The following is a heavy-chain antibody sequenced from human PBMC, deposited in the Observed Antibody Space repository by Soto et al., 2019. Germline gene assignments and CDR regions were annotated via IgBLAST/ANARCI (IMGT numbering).Heavy chain of an antibody. CDR2: ISPSGSYM. J-gene: IGHJ4*02. CDR3: ARFGLVTFDC. V-gene: IGHV3-21*01. Sequence: GGSLRLSCAASGFIFNTYSMDWVRQAPGKGLEWVASISPSGSYMYYGDSLKGRFTVSRDNAKNSLYLQMDSLRADDTAMYYCARFGLVTFDCWGQGTLVTVSS. D-gene: IGHD3-3*01. CDR1: GFIFNTYS.